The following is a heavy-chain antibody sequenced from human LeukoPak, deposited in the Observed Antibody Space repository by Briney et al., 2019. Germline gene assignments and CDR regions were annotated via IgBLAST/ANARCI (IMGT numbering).Heavy chain of an antibody. J-gene: IGHJ4*02. D-gene: IGHD2-8*01. CDR2: IIRGLGIS. CDR3: ASARQRHCTNGVCPSLTDS. V-gene: IGHV1-69*04. CDR1: GGTFSSYA. Sequence: SVKVSCKAPGGTFSSYAISWVRQAPGQGLEWMGRIIRGLGISNYAQKFQGRVTITADKSTSTTYMELSSLRSEDTAVYYCASARQRHCTNGVCPSLTDSWGQGTLVTVSS.